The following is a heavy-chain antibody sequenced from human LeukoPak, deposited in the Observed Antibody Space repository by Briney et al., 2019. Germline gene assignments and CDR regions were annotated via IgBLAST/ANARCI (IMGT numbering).Heavy chain of an antibody. Sequence: GESLKISCKGSGYSFTTYWIGWVRQMPGKGLEWMGIIYPGDSDTRYSPSFQGQVTISADKSISTAYLQWSSLKASDTAMYYCARLAYHCSSTSCRFTYYGMDVWGQGTTVTVSS. CDR3: ARLAYHCSSTSCRFTYYGMDV. CDR1: GYSFTTYW. J-gene: IGHJ6*02. CDR2: IYPGDSDT. D-gene: IGHD2-2*01. V-gene: IGHV5-51*01.